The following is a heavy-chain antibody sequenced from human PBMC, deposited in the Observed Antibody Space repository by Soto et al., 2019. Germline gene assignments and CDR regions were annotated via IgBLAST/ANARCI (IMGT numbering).Heavy chain of an antibody. CDR1: GGSISSGDYY. D-gene: IGHD5-18*01. CDR2: IYYSGST. J-gene: IGHJ4*02. V-gene: IGHV4-30-4*01. CDR3: ARVQGGGGAMVHNY. Sequence: QVQLQESGPGLVKPSQTLSLTCTVSGGSISSGDYYWSWIRQPPGKGLEWIGYIYYSGSTYYNPSLKSLVTISVDTSKNQFSLKLISVTAADTAVYYCARVQGGGGAMVHNYWGQGTLVTVSS.